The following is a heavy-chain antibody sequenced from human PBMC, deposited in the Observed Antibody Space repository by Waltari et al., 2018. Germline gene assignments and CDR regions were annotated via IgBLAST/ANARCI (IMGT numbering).Heavy chain of an antibody. Sequence: QLHLQEWGPGLVKPSETLSLTCSVSGGSIGNRHFYWGWIRQPPGKGLEWIGSIYFGGTTYYSPSLKSRLTISIDLSKSQFSLKMKSLTAADTAVYFCARQNLWFGARGGFDFWGQGTMVSVSS. J-gene: IGHJ3*01. CDR1: GGSIGNRHFY. CDR2: IYFGGTT. D-gene: IGHD3-10*01. CDR3: ARQNLWFGARGGFDF. V-gene: IGHV4-39*07.